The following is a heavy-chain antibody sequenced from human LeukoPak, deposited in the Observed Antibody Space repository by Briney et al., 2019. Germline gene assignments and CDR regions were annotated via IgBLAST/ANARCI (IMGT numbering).Heavy chain of an antibody. CDR2: ISISSSSI. D-gene: IGHD3-22*01. Sequence: GGSLRLSCAASGFTFSSYTMNWVRQAPGKGLEWVSSISISSSSIYYADSVKGRFTISRDNAKNSLYLQMNSLRAEDTAVYYCARDSFEPLDSSGYYQLKPFDYWGQGTLVTVSS. CDR3: ARDSFEPLDSSGYYQLKPFDY. V-gene: IGHV3-21*01. J-gene: IGHJ4*02. CDR1: GFTFSSYT.